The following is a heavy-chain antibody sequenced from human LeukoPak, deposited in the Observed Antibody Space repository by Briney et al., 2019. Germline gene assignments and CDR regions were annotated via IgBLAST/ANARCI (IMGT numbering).Heavy chain of an antibody. D-gene: IGHD2-21*01. CDR3: ARHRGVVGPTDY. Sequence: VASVKVSRKASGYTFTGYYMHWVRQAPGQGLEWMGWINPNSGGTNYAQKFQGRVTMTRDTSISTAYMELSRLRSDDTAVYYCARHRGVVGPTDYWGQGTLVTVSS. CDR1: GYTFTGYY. CDR2: INPNSGGT. J-gene: IGHJ4*02. V-gene: IGHV1-2*02.